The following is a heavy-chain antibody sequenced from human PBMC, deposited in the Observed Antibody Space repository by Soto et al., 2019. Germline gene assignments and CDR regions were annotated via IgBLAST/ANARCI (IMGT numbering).Heavy chain of an antibody. V-gene: IGHV4-59*08. Sequence: SETLSLTCTVSGGSISGFYWSWIRQPPGNRPEWIAYIYYNGYTKYNPSLKSRVSISVDTSKNQFSLKLSSVTAADTAVYYCARTQNDGHFDSWGQGTLVTVSS. CDR3: ARTQNDGHFDS. CDR1: GGSISGFY. D-gene: IGHD4-17*01. CDR2: IYYNGYT. J-gene: IGHJ4*02.